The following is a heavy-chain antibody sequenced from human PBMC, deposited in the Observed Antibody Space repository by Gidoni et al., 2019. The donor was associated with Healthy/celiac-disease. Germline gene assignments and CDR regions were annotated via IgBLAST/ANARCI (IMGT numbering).Heavy chain of an antibody. D-gene: IGHD3-3*01. CDR1: GLTFSNAW. J-gene: IGHJ4*02. Sequence: EVQLVESGGGLVKPGGSLRLSCAASGLTFSNAWMSWVRQAPGKGLEWVGRIKSKTDGGTTDYAAPVKGRFTISRDDSKNTLYLQMNSLKTEDTAVYYCTTSLITIFGVVPNWGQGTLVTVSS. CDR2: IKSKTDGGTT. CDR3: TTSLITIFGVVPN. V-gene: IGHV3-15*01.